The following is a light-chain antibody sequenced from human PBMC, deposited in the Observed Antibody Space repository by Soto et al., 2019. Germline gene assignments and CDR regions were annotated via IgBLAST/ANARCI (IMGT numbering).Light chain of an antibody. V-gene: IGKV3-15*01. CDR1: RSVNQY. CDR3: QQYNSWPPLT. CDR2: DAS. J-gene: IGKJ4*01. Sequence: EVVMTQSPATLSVSPGERATLSCRASRSVNQYLAWYQQRPGQAPRLLIYDASTRAAGVAARFSGSGSGTDFTLTISSLQSEDVAVYYCQQYNSWPPLTFCGGTKVEI.